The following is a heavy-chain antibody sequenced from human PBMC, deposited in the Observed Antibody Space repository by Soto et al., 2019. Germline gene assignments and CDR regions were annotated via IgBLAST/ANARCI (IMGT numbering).Heavy chain of an antibody. CDR2: ISHDGGSI. CDR3: VAGRPGVGSPGDY. J-gene: IGHJ4*02. Sequence: GGALRLSCTAPTPPFQGHLVPLGRPVPGQGLVWVSRISHDGGSISYADSVKGRFTISRDNVNNTLSLQMTSLRVEDTSIYYCVAGRPGVGSPGDYWGRGTLVTVSS. D-gene: IGHD3-10*01. CDR1: TPPFQGHL. V-gene: IGHV3-74*03.